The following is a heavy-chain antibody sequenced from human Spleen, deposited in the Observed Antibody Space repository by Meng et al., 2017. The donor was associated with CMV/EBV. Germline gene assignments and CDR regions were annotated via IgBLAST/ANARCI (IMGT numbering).Heavy chain of an antibody. Sequence: APGMVTLSVTLTCPCSVPGGSFSRYHWSWIRQPAGKGLEWIGHIHISGSNNYNPSLKSRVTMSLDTSKNQFSLKLSSVTAADTAVYYCASLRSGGWRDYWGQGTLVTVSS. D-gene: IGHD1-26*01. CDR1: GGSFSRYH. CDR3: ASLRSGGWRDY. CDR2: IHISGSN. J-gene: IGHJ4*02. V-gene: IGHV4-4*07.